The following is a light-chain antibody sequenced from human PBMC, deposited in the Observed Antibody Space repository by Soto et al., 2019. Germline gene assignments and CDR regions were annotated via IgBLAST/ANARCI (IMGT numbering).Light chain of an antibody. V-gene: IGKV3-11*01. CDR3: QQRRNCPPLT. Sequence: ETVLTQSPATLSLSPGATATLSCRASEYVDIYLAWYQQKPGQAPRLLIYHATHRAAAIPARFSGSGSGTDFTLTISSLEPEDSVVYYCQQRRNCPPLTFGGGTRVEIK. J-gene: IGKJ4*01. CDR1: EYVDIY. CDR2: HAT.